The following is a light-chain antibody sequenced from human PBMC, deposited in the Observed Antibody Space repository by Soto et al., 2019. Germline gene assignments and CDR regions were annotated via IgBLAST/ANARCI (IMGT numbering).Light chain of an antibody. CDR1: QSINNSY. CDR3: QQFGSSPGFT. J-gene: IGKJ3*01. Sequence: EIVLTQSPGTLSLSPGERATLSCRASQSINNSYLAWYQQKPGQAPRLLIYAASSRATGIPARFSGSGSGTDLTLTISRLEPEDCAVYYCQQFGSSPGFTFGPGPNCISN. V-gene: IGKV3-20*01. CDR2: AAS.